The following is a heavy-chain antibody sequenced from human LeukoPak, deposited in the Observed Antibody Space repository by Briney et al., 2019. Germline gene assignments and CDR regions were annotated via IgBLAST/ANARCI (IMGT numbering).Heavy chain of an antibody. D-gene: IGHD5-12*01. CDR1: GGSISSYY. CDR3: AREEPPTSGYDGGWDFDY. CDR2: IYTSGST. V-gene: IGHV4-4*07. Sequence: SETLSLTCTVSGGSISSYYWSWIRQPAGKGLEWIGRIYTSGSTNYNPSLKSRVTMSVDTSKNQFSLKLSSVTAADTAVYYCAREEPPTSGYDGGWDFDYWGQGTLDTVSS. J-gene: IGHJ4*02.